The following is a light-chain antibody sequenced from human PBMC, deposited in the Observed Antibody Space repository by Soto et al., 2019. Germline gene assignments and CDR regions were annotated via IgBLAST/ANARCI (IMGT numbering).Light chain of an antibody. CDR3: SSYTNNTPRLV. CDR2: DVN. V-gene: IGLV2-14*03. Sequence: QSALTQPASVSGSPGQSITISCTGTSSDVGGYNYVSWYQHHPDKAPKLMIYDVNNRPSGVSNRFSGSKSGNMASLTISGLQAADEAAYYCSSYTNNTPRLVFGGGTKVTVL. CDR1: SSDVGGYNY. J-gene: IGLJ2*01.